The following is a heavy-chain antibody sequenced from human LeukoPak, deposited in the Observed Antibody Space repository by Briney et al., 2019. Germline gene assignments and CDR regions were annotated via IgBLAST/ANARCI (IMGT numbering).Heavy chain of an antibody. CDR1: GFTFSSYA. CDR2: ISGSGGST. Sequence: GGSLRLSCAASGFTFSSYAMSWVRQAPGKGLEWVSAISGSGGSTYYADSVKGRFTISRDNSKNTLYLQMNSLRAEDTAVYYCAKQPRIVVVPAALDYWGQGTLVTVSS. CDR3: AKQPRIVVVPAALDY. V-gene: IGHV3-23*01. J-gene: IGHJ4*02. D-gene: IGHD2-2*01.